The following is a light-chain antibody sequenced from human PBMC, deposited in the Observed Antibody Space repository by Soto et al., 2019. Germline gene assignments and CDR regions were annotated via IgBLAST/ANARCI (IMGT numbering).Light chain of an antibody. CDR2: EGS. CDR1: ISDVGSYDL. Sequence: QSALHQPASVSGSPGQSITISCTGTISDVGSYDLVSWYQQHPGKAPKLMIYEGSKRPSGVSSRFSGSKSGNTASLTISGLQAEDEADYYCCSYAGSSTSGVFGGGTKLTVL. CDR3: CSYAGSSTSGV. J-gene: IGLJ3*02. V-gene: IGLV2-23*01.